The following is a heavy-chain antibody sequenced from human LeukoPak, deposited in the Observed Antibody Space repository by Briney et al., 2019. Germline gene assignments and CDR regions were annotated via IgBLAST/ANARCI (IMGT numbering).Heavy chain of an antibody. CDR2: ISYDANNK. CDR3: AKIHSSGWYSDY. CDR1: GFTFSSHG. V-gene: IGHV3-30*18. J-gene: IGHJ4*02. D-gene: IGHD6-19*01. Sequence: GGSLRLSCAASGFTFSSHGMHWVRQAPGKGLEWVAVISYDANNKYYADSVKGRFTISRDNSKNTLYLQMNSLRAEDTAVYYCAKIHSSGWYSDYWGQGTLVTVSS.